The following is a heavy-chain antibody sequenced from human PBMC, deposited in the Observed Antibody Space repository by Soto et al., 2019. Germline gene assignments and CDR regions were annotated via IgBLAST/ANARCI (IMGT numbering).Heavy chain of an antibody. J-gene: IGHJ6*03. CDR2: IYYSGST. Sequence: SETLSLTCTVSGGSISSSSYYWGWIRHPPGKGLEWIGSIYYSGSTYYNPSLKSRVTISVDTSKNQFSLKLSSVTAADTAVYYCARKDNWNRRDYYYYYMDVWGKGTTVTAP. CDR1: GGSISSSSYY. CDR3: ARKDNWNRRDYYYYYMDV. D-gene: IGHD1-1*01. V-gene: IGHV4-39*01.